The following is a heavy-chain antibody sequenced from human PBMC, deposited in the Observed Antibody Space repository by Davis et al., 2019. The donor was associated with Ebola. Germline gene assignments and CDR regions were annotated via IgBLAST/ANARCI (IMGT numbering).Heavy chain of an antibody. D-gene: IGHD3-3*01. CDR2: IYPGYSDT. V-gene: IGHV5-51*01. Sequence: GESLKISCKGSGYSFTSYWIGWVRQMPGKGLEWRGIIYPGYSDTRYSPSFQGQVTISADKSIRTAYLQWRRLKASDAAMYYCARRRSYDFWSGYSHWGQGTLVTVSS. CDR1: GYSFTSYW. J-gene: IGHJ4*02. CDR3: ARRRSYDFWSGYSH.